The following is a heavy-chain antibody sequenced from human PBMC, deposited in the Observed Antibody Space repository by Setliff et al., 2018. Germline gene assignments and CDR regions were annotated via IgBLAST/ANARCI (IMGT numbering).Heavy chain of an antibody. V-gene: IGHV3-30*04. Sequence: PGGSLRLSCAASGFTFSSYVMHWVRQAPGKGLEWVAVISYDGSNKYYADSVKGRFTISRDNSKNTLYLQMNSLRAEDTAVYYCARLYRPESRYYFFDYWGQGTLVTVSS. CDR3: ARLYRPESRYYFFDY. D-gene: IGHD3-3*01. CDR1: GFTFSSYV. CDR2: ISYDGSNK. J-gene: IGHJ4*02.